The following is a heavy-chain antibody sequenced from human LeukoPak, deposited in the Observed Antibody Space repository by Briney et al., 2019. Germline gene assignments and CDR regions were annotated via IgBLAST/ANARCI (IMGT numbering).Heavy chain of an antibody. CDR3: AKVGDGSGSYSDY. V-gene: IGHV3-30*02. CDR2: IRYDGSNK. J-gene: IGHJ4*02. Sequence: PGGSLRLSCAASGFTFSSYGMHWVRQAPGKGLEWVAFIRYDGSNKYYADSVKGRFSISRDNSKNTLYLQMNSLRAEDTAVYYCAKVGDGSGSYSDYWGQGTLVTVSS. CDR1: GFTFSSYG. D-gene: IGHD3-10*01.